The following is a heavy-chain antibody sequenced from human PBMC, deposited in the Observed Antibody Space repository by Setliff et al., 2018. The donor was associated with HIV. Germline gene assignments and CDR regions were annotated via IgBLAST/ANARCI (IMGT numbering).Heavy chain of an antibody. CDR1: GGYASNSRYY. CDR3: ASRVYYYDSNNFLREEGFDP. D-gene: IGHD3-22*01. Sequence: SETLSLTCTVSGGYASNSRYYWAWIRQPPGKGLEYIGSIHYNEKTYYNPSLKSRVTISIDTSKNQFSPNLTSVTAADTAVYYCASRVYYYDSNNFLREEGFDPWGQGTLVTVSS. V-gene: IGHV4-39*01. J-gene: IGHJ5*02. CDR2: IHYNEKT.